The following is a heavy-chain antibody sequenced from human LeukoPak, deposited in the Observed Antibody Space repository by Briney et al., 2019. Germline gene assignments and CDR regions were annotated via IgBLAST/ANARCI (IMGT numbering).Heavy chain of an antibody. J-gene: IGHJ5*02. CDR1: GFTFSIYA. CDR2: ISGGSEST. D-gene: IGHD1-26*01. V-gene: IGHV3-23*01. Sequence: GGSLRLSCVASGFTFSIYAMTWVRQAPGKGLEWVSGISGGSESTYYADSVKGRFTISRDNSKNTLYMEMNNLRGADTAVYYCAKGWTAVGSWGQGTRVTVSS. CDR3: AKGWTAVGS.